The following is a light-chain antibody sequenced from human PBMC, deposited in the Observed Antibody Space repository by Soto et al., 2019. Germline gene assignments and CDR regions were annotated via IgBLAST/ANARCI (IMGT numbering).Light chain of an antibody. CDR2: VAS. V-gene: IGKV1-12*01. CDR1: QGVSSR. Sequence: DIPMSQSPSSVSASVGATVAITCRASQGVSSRLAWYQQKPGTAPKVLISVASSLQSGVPSRFSGSGSGTDFTLTISSLQPEDFATYYCQQTNSFPLTFGGGTKVEIK. J-gene: IGKJ4*02. CDR3: QQTNSFPLT.